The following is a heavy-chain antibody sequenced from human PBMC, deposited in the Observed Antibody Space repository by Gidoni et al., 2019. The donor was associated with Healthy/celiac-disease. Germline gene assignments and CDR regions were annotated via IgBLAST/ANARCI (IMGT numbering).Heavy chain of an antibody. Sequence: EVPLVESGGGFVQPGGSLRLSCSASGFTFSSSWMSWVRQAPGKGLEWVANIKQDGSEKYYVDAVKGRFTISRDNAKNSLYLQMNSLRAEDTAVYYCARESRPIFYDILTGYYGHFDYWGQGTLVTVSS. J-gene: IGHJ4*02. CDR1: GFTFSSSW. CDR2: IKQDGSEK. V-gene: IGHV3-7*01. D-gene: IGHD3-9*01. CDR3: ARESRPIFYDILTGYYGHFDY.